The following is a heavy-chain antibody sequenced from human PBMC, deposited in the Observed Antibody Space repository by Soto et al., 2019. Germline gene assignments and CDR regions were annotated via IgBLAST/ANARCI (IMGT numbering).Heavy chain of an antibody. CDR2: IIPIFGTA. CDR3: ASPATYYDILTGYYNDYYYYGMDV. J-gene: IGHJ6*02. D-gene: IGHD3-9*01. V-gene: IGHV1-69*13. Sequence: SVKVSCKASGGTFSSYAISWVRQAPGQGLEWMGGIIPIFGTANYAQKFQGRVTITADESTSTAYMELSSLRSEDTAVYYCASPATYYDILTGYYNDYYYYGMDVWGQGTTVTVS. CDR1: GGTFSSYA.